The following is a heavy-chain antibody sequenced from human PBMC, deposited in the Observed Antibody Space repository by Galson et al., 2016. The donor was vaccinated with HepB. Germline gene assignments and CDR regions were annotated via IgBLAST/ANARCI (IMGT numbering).Heavy chain of an antibody. CDR2: ISGSGAST. D-gene: IGHD3-22*01. CDR1: GFTFSNYD. V-gene: IGHV3-23*01. CDR3: ARHFSGSY. J-gene: IGHJ4*02. Sequence: SLRLSCAASGFTFSNYDMSWVRQAPGRGLEWVSGISGSGASTTYADSVKGRFTISRDNSKNALHLQMNSLRAEDTAMYFCARHFSGSYLGQGTLVTVPS.